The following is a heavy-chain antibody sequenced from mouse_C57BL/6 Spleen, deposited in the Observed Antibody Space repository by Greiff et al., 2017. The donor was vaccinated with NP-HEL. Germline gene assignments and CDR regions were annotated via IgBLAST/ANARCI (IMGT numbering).Heavy chain of an antibody. CDR1: GYAFTNYL. J-gene: IGHJ1*03. V-gene: IGHV1-54*01. D-gene: IGHD1-1*01. Sequence: QVQLKESGAELVRPGTSVKVSCKASGYAFTNYLIEWVKQRPGQGLEWIGVINPGSGGTNYNEKFKGKATLTADKSSSTAYMQLSSLTSEDSAVYFCARSSGYGSREWYFDVWGTGTTVTVSS. CDR2: INPGSGGT. CDR3: ARSSGYGSREWYFDV.